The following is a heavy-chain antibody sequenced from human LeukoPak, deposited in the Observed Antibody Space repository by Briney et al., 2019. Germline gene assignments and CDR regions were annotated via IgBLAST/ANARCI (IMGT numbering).Heavy chain of an antibody. CDR2: ISSSSSTI. V-gene: IGHV3-48*04. CDR1: GFTFSSYS. Sequence: KPGGSLRLSCAASGFTFSSYSMNWVRQAPGKGLEWVSYISSSSSTIYYADSVKGRFTISRDNAKNSLYLQINSLRAEDTALYYCAKSTYNNYNFYYMDAWGKGTTVTVSS. D-gene: IGHD5-24*01. CDR3: AKSTYNNYNFYYMDA. J-gene: IGHJ6*03.